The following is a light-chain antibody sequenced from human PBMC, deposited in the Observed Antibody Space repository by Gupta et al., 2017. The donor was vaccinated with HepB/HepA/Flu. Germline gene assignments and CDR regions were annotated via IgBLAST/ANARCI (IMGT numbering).Light chain of an antibody. CDR1: SGDVGAYNY. V-gene: IGLV2-14*03. CDR3: SSQTITYTVV. Sequence: QSALTQPASVSGSPGQSITISCTGTSGDVGAYNYVSWYQQHPDKAPKLIIFDASNRPPGVSNRFSGSKSGNTASLTISGLQAEDEADYYCSSQTITYTVVFGGGTKLTVL. J-gene: IGLJ2*01. CDR2: DAS.